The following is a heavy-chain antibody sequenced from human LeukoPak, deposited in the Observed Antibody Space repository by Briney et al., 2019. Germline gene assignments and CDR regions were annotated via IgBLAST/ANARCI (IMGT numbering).Heavy chain of an antibody. CDR2: IYYSGST. V-gene: IGHV4-59*01. D-gene: IGHD3-9*01. CDR3: ARAGGYDILTGYYRHYFDY. Sequence: PSETLSLTCTVSGGSISSYYWSWIRQPPGKGMEWIGYIYYSGSTNYNPSLKSRATISVDTSKNQFSLKLSSVTAADTAVYYCARAGGYDILTGYYRHYFDYWGQGTLVTVSS. J-gene: IGHJ4*02. CDR1: GGSISSYY.